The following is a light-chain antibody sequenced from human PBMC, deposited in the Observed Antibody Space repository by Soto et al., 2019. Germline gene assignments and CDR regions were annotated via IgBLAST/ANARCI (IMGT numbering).Light chain of an antibody. CDR1: QNVDTKY. Sequence: EIVLTQSPGTLSLSPGERATLSCRASQNVDTKYLAWYQFKPGQAPRIIIYGAYTRATGFPARFSGSGSGTEFTLTISSLQSEDFAVYYCQQYNNWPQTFGQGTKVDIK. V-gene: IGKV3-15*01. CDR2: GAY. CDR3: QQYNNWPQT. J-gene: IGKJ1*01.